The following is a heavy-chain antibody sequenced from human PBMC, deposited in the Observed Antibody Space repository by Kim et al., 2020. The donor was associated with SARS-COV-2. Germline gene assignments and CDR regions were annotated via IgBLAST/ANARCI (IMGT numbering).Heavy chain of an antibody. D-gene: IGHD5-18*01. CDR2: IYYTGRT. J-gene: IGHJ5*02. CDR1: GDITSSYY. V-gene: IGHV4-59*01. CDR3: ARGVDTTMVFP. Sequence: SETLSLTCTVSGDITSSYYWTWIRQPPGKGLEWIGYIYYTGRTTYNPSLQSRVTMSIDTSKNQFSLQLTSVTAADTAVYFCARGVDTTMVFPWGPATLVT.